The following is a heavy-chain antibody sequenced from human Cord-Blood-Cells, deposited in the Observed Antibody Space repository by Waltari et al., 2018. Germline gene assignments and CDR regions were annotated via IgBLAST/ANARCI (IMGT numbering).Heavy chain of an antibody. V-gene: IGHV3-23*01. CDR3: AKKGGMSTAFDI. Sequence: EVQLLESGGGLVQPGGSLSVSCAASVFTFTNYALSRVRQAPGKGLEWVSAISGSGGSTYYADSVKGRFTISRDNSKNTLYLQMTSLRAEDTAVYYCAKKGGMSTAFDIWGQGTMVTVSS. CDR1: VFTFTNYA. CDR2: ISGSGGST. J-gene: IGHJ3*02.